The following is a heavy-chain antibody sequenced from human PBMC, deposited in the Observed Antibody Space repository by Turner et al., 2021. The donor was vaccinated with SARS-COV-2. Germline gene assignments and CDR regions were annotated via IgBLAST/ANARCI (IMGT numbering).Heavy chain of an antibody. Sequence: QVQLQESGLGLVKPSETVSLTCTVSGGSMRSNYWTWVRQPPEKGLEWIGNVYYSGGTNYNPSLKSRVTISVDTSKNQFSLGLGSVTTADTAVYYCARHSTVTENYSNGMDVWGQGTTVTVS. D-gene: IGHD4-17*01. J-gene: IGHJ6*02. CDR1: GGSMRSNY. CDR3: ARHSTVTENYSNGMDV. CDR2: VYYSGGT. V-gene: IGHV4-59*08.